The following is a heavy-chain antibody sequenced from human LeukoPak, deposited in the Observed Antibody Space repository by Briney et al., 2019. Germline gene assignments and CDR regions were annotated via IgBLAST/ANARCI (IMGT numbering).Heavy chain of an antibody. CDR3: ARGQIKLDY. CDR1: GLPVSTNH. CDR2: IYSGGST. Sequence: GGSLRLSCAASGLPVSTNHMTWVRQAPGKGLEWVSVIYSGGSTYYADSVKGRFTISRDNSKNTVYLQMNSLRPEDTAVFYCARGQIKLDYWGPGTLVTVSS. J-gene: IGHJ4*02. V-gene: IGHV3-66*02.